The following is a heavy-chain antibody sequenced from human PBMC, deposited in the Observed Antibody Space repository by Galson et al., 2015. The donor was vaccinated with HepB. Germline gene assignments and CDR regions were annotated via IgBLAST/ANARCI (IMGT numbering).Heavy chain of an antibody. J-gene: IGHJ2*01. Sequence: SLRLSCAASGFIFSSSAMSWVRQAPGKGLEWVSGISGSGFFTNYAASVTGRFTISRDNSKNKMYLQMNSLGAEDTAVYYCARPKDVGSGWSRVEWYFDLWGRGTLVTVSS. CDR3: ARPKDVGSGWSRVEWYFDL. CDR1: GFIFSSSA. CDR2: ISGSGFFT. D-gene: IGHD6-19*01. V-gene: IGHV3-23*01.